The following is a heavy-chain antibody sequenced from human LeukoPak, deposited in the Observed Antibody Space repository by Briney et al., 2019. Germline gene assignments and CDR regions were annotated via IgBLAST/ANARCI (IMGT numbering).Heavy chain of an antibody. J-gene: IGHJ3*01. Sequence: GASVKVSCKASGYIFTNYYMHWVRQAPGQGLEWMGISNPSDGFTSYAQRFQGRVTMTRDTSTTTVYMELTSLRSEDTAVYYCASGLRRDRNAFDFWGQGTMVTVFS. V-gene: IGHV1-46*03. CDR1: GYIFTNYY. D-gene: IGHD2-15*01. CDR3: ASGLRRDRNAFDF. CDR2: SNPSDGFT.